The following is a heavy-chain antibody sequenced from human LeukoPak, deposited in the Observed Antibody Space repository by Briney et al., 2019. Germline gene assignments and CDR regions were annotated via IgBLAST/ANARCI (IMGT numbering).Heavy chain of an antibody. D-gene: IGHD3-10*01. CDR1: GYNFTNFG. J-gene: IGHJ5*02. CDR2: IYPGDSDT. V-gene: IGHV5-51*01. CDR3: ARHPASLNWFQSSHDNWSDP. Sequence: GESLKISCKGSGYNFTNFGLGWVRQMPGKGLEWMGLIYPGDSDTRYSPSFQGQVTISLDKSISTAYLQWSSLKPSDTAMYYCARHPASLNWFQSSHDNWSDPWGQGTLVTVSS.